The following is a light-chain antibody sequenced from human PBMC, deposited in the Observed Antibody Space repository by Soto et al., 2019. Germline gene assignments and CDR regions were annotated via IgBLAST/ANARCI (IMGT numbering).Light chain of an antibody. CDR1: QSVSSSY. V-gene: IGKV3-20*01. Sequence: EIVLTQSPGTLSLSPGERATLSCRASQSVSSSYLAWYQQKPGQAPRLLIYGASSRATGIPDRFSGSESGTGFTLTISRLEPEDFAVYYCQQYGSSPYTFGQGTKLEIK. CDR2: GAS. J-gene: IGKJ2*01. CDR3: QQYGSSPYT.